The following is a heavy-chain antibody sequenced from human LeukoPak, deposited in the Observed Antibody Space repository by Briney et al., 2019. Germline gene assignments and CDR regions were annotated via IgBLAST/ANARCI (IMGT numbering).Heavy chain of an antibody. CDR1: GYTFTGYY. D-gene: IGHD5-24*01. CDR3: ARDGYNSYYYYYMDV. CDR2: INPNHGDT. V-gene: IGHV1-2*02. Sequence: ASVKVSCKASGYTFTGYYMHWVRQAPGQGLEWMGWINPNHGDTNYAQKFQGRVTMTRDTSISTAYMELSRLRSDDTAVYYCARDGYNSYYYYYMDVWGKGTTVTVSS. J-gene: IGHJ6*03.